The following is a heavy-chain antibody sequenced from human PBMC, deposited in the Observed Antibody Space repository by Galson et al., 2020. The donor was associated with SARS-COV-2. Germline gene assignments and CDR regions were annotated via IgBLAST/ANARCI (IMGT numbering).Heavy chain of an antibody. D-gene: IGHD2-2*01. CDR3: LSYSSTRQNH. CDR2: ISSNGGTS. V-gene: IGHV3-64D*06. CDR1: GFIFSDYA. Sequence: GGSLRLSCSASGFIFSDYAMHWVRQAPGKRLEYVSAISSNGGTSFYADSVNGRFTMSRDNSRNMFYLQMTALRPEDTAFYFCLSYSSTRQNHWGQGSLVTVSS. J-gene: IGHJ5*02.